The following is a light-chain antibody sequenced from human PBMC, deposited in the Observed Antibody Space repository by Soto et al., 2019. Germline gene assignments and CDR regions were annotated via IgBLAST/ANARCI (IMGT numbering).Light chain of an antibody. CDR3: QQYNSYSST. CDR1: QSISNW. Sequence: GDRVTITCRASQSISNWLAWYQQKPGKAPKFLIYDASSLESGVPSRFSGSGSGTEFTLTISNLQPDDFATYYCQQYNSYSSTFGPGTKVDIK. J-gene: IGKJ3*01. CDR2: DAS. V-gene: IGKV1-5*01.